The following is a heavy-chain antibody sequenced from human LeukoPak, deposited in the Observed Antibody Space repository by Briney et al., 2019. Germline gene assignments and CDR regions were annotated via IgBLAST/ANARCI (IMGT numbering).Heavy chain of an antibody. J-gene: IGHJ4*02. CDR1: GFTFSSYG. CDR3: AKGSSSSGYYSLFDY. V-gene: IGHV3-30*18. Sequence: GGSLRLSCAASGFTFSSYGMHWVRQAPGKGLEWVAVISYDGSNKYYADSVKGRFTISRDNSKNTLYLQMNSLRAEDTAVYYCAKGSSSSGYYSLFDYWGQGTLVTVSS. CDR2: ISYDGSNK. D-gene: IGHD3-22*01.